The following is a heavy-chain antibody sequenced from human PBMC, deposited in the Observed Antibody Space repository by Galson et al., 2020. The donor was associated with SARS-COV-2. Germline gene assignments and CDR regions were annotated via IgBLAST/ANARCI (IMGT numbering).Heavy chain of an antibody. CDR1: GYTFTSYY. Sequence: ASVKVSCKASGYTFTSYYMHWVRQAPGQGLEWMGIINPSGGSTSYAQKFQGRVTMTRDTSTSTVYMELSSLRSEDTAVYYCARDAGTQRDGYDFWSGSDYYYYYMDVWGKGTTVTVSS. J-gene: IGHJ6*03. CDR2: INPSGGST. D-gene: IGHD3-3*01. CDR3: ARDAGTQRDGYDFWSGSDYYYYYMDV. V-gene: IGHV1-46*01.